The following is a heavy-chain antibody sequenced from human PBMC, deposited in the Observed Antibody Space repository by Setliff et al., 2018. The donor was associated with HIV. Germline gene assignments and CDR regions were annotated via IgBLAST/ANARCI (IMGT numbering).Heavy chain of an antibody. D-gene: IGHD3-10*01. Sequence: GASVKVSCKASGGSFSDYSISWVRQAPGQAFEWMGGIIPMVSLPNFAQSFLGRLTITANRSTTTAYMELNSLRSDDTAVYYCARGRYGSGTYWGLYYYYYMDVWGKGTTVTVSS. CDR2: IIPMVSLP. V-gene: IGHV1-69*10. CDR3: ARGRYGSGTYWGLYYYYYMDV. J-gene: IGHJ6*03. CDR1: GGSFSDYS.